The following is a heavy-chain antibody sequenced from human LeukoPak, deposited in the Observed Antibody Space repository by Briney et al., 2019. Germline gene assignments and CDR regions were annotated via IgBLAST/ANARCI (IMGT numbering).Heavy chain of an antibody. D-gene: IGHD6-13*01. V-gene: IGHV3-30*18. J-gene: IGHJ4*02. CDR2: ISYDGSNK. CDR1: GFTFSSYG. CDR3: AKVGYSSSWSPFDY. Sequence: GRSLRLSCAASGFTFSSYGMLWVRQAPGKGMEWVAVISYDGSNKYYADSVKGRFTISRDNSKNTLYLQMNSLRAEDTAVYYCAKVGYSSSWSPFDYWGQGTLVTVSS.